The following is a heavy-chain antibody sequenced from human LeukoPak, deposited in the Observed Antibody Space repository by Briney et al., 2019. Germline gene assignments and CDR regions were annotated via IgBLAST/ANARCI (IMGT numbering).Heavy chain of an antibody. CDR1: GFAFSSYW. CDR3: ARGLHREGYFDL. D-gene: IGHD1-14*01. J-gene: IGHJ2*01. Sequence: PGGSLRLSCAASGFAFSSYWMSWVRQAPGKGLEWVANIRQDGSDKYYVDSVKGRFTISRDNAQNSVYLQMASLRAEDTAVYYFARGLHREGYFDLWGRGTLVTVSS. V-gene: IGHV3-7*01. CDR2: IRQDGSDK.